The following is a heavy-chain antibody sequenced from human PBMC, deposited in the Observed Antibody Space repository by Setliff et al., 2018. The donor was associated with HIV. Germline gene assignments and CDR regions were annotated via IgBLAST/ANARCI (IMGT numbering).Heavy chain of an antibody. Sequence: PSEILSPTCSVSGGSISSDCCYWGWIRQPPGKGLEWIASIYYSGYTYSNPSLKSRVTISVDTSKNQFSLKLNSVTAADTAVYYCARRGTHGAFDIWGQGTMVTVSS. V-gene: IGHV4-39*01. CDR3: ARRGTHGAFDI. J-gene: IGHJ3*02. D-gene: IGHD3-10*01. CDR1: GGSISSDCCY. CDR2: IYYSGYT.